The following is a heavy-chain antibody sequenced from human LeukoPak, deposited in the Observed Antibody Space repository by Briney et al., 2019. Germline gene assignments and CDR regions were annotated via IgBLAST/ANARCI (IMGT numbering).Heavy chain of an antibody. Sequence: GGSLQLSCAASGFTFSNYWMHWVRPAPGKGPVWVSRINSDGINTSYADSVKGRFTISRDNAKNTLNLQMNSLRAEDTAVYCCAKGNIVVVPPDLYYYYYMDVWGKGTTVTISS. CDR2: INSDGINT. V-gene: IGHV3-74*01. CDR3: AKGNIVVVPPDLYYYYYMDV. J-gene: IGHJ6*03. CDR1: GFTFSNYW. D-gene: IGHD2-2*01.